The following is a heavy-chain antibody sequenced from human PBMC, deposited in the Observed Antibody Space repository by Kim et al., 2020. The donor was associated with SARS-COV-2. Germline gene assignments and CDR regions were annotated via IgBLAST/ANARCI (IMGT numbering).Heavy chain of an antibody. CDR1: GYSISSGYY. CDR3: ARVSPDPIMVRGVIWWFDP. CDR2: IYHSGST. V-gene: IGHV4-38-2*02. D-gene: IGHD3-10*01. Sequence: SETLSLTCTVSGYSISSGYYWGWIRQPPGKGLEWIGSIYHSGSTYYNPSLKSRVTISVDTSKNQFSLKLSSVTAADTAVYYCARVSPDPIMVRGVIWWFDPWGQGTLVTVSS. J-gene: IGHJ5*02.